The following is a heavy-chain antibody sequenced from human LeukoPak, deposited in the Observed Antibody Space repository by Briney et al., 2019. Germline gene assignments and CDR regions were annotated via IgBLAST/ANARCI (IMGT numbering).Heavy chain of an antibody. Sequence: GGSLRLSCAASGFTFGSYSMNWVRQAPGKGLEWVSSISSSSSYIYYADSVKGRFTISRDNSKNTLYLQMNSLRAEDTAVYYCARAPDYYDSSGFDYWGQGTLVTVSS. J-gene: IGHJ4*02. V-gene: IGHV3-21*04. CDR2: ISSSSSYI. CDR3: ARAPDYYDSSGFDY. CDR1: GFTFGSYS. D-gene: IGHD3-22*01.